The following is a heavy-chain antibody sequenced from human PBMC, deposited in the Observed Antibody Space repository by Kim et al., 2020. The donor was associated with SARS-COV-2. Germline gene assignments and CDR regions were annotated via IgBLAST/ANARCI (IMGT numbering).Heavy chain of an antibody. CDR2: VNHSGRT. Sequence: SETLSLTCAVYGGSFSGYYWCWIRQPQGKGLEWVGEVNHSGRTNYNPSLKSRVTISVATSTTQFSLTLTSVTAAAAAVYYCGRRLSNPSGWGCHYCGLWG. CDR1: GGSFSGYY. J-gene: IGHJ2*01. D-gene: IGHD3-10*01. CDR3: GRRLSNPSGWGCHYCGL. V-gene: IGHV4-34*01.